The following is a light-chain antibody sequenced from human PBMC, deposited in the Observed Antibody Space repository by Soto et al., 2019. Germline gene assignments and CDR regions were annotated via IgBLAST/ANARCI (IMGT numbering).Light chain of an antibody. CDR1: SSDVGGFNY. Sequence: QSVLTQPASVSGSPGQSITISCAGTSSDVGGFNYVSWYQHHPGKAPKLIIYEVSNRPSGISDRFSGSKSGNTASLTISGLQAEDEADYHCASYTSTNSLVLGTGTKVTVL. J-gene: IGLJ1*01. V-gene: IGLV2-14*01. CDR3: ASYTSTNSLV. CDR2: EVS.